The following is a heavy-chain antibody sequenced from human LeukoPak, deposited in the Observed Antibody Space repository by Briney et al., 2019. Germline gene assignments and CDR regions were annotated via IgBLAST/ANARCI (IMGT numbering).Heavy chain of an antibody. D-gene: IGHD5-18*01. CDR1: GYTFTSYD. J-gene: IGHJ6*03. V-gene: IGHV1-8*03. Sequence: GASVKVSCKASGYTFTSYDINWVRQATGQGLEWMGWMNPNSGNTGYAQKFQGRATITRNTSISTAYMELSSLRSEDTAVYYCARADVDTAMVKSRENYYYYYMDVWGKGTTVTVSS. CDR2: MNPNSGNT. CDR3: ARADVDTAMVKSRENYYYYYMDV.